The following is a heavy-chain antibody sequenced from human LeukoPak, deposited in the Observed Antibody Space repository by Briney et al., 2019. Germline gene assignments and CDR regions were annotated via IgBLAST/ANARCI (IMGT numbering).Heavy chain of an antibody. CDR2: ITGSSTWT. Sequence: GGSLRLSCEAPGFTFGTYGMTWVRQAPGKGLEWVSGITGSSTWTYYADSVRGRFTICRDNSKNTLHLQMNNLTADDTAIYYCARELVSLGTGYFDLWGRGTLVTVSS. J-gene: IGHJ2*01. V-gene: IGHV3-23*01. CDR1: GFTFGTYG. D-gene: IGHD7-27*01. CDR3: ARELVSLGTGYFDL.